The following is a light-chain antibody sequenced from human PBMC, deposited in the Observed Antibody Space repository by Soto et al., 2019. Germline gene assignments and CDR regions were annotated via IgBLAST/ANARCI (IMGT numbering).Light chain of an antibody. J-gene: IGLJ2*01. Sequence: QSVLTQPASVSGPPGQSITISCSGISPDFGVSWYQHFPGKAPKLLIFEVSNRPSGISTRFSGSKSDNLAFLTISGLQSEDEGLYHCSSYSSTTTLFGGGTKVTVL. CDR1: SPDFG. CDR3: SSYSSTTTL. CDR2: EVS. V-gene: IGLV2-14*01.